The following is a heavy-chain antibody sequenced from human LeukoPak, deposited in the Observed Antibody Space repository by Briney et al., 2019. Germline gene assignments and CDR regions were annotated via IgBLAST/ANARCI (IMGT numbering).Heavy chain of an antibody. D-gene: IGHD4-17*01. J-gene: IGHJ3*02. CDR1: QFKFNNFG. V-gene: IGHV3-23*01. Sequence: GGSLRLSCATSQFKFNNFGMTWVRQAPGKGLEWVSSITGSGSRAQYADSVQGRFTISRDNSKNTLYLQMNSLRAEDTAVYYCAKDPNGDYIGTFDIWGQGTMVTVSS. CDR3: AKDPNGDYIGTFDI. CDR2: ITGSGSRA.